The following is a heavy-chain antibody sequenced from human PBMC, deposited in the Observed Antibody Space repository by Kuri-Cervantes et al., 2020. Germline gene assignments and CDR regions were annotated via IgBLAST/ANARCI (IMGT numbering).Heavy chain of an antibody. J-gene: IGHJ6*02. CDR2: ITPFNGNT. V-gene: IGHV1-45*02. CDR3: ARDGGSGGKFDP. D-gene: IGHD3-10*01. Sequence: SVKVSCKASGYTFTYRYLHWVRQAPGQALEWMGWITPFNGNTNYAQKFQDRVTITRDRSMSTAYMELRSLRSDDTAVYYCARDGGSGGKFDPWGQGTTVTVSS. CDR1: GYTFTYRY.